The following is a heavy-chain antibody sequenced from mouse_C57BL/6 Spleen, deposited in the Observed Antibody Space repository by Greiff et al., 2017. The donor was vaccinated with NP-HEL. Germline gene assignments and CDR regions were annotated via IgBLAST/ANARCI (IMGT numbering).Heavy chain of an antibody. J-gene: IGHJ3*01. Sequence: EVQLQQSGPELVKPGASAKISCKASGYTFTDYYMNWVKQSHGKSLEWIGDINPNNGGTSYNQKFKVKATLTVDKSSSTAYMDLRSLTSEDSAVYYCARDYDYDVGTWFADWGQGTLVTVSA. CDR3: ARDYDYDVGTWFAD. CDR1: GYTFTDYY. CDR2: INPNNGGT. V-gene: IGHV1-26*01. D-gene: IGHD2-4*01.